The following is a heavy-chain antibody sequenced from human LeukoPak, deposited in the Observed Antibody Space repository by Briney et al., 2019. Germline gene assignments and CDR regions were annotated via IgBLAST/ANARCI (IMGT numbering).Heavy chain of an antibody. CDR2: FDPEDGET. CDR1: GYTLTELS. D-gene: IGHD3-10*01. CDR3: ATRSGNYAYYGMDV. J-gene: IGHJ6*02. V-gene: IGHV1-24*01. Sequence: GASVKVSCKVSGYTLTELSMHWVRQAPGKGLEWMGGFDPEDGETIYAQKFQGRVTMTEDTSTDTAYMELSSLRSEDTAVYYCATRSGNYAYYGMDVWGQGTTVTVSS.